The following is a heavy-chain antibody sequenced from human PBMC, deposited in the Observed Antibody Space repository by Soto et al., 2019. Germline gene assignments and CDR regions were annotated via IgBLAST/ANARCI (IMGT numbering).Heavy chain of an antibody. CDR3: ARDLDGDYEYYYYYYGMDV. Sequence: GGSQRLSCAASGFTFRSYGRHWVRQAPGKGLEWVAVIWYDGSNKYYADSVKGRFTISRDNSKNTLYLQMNSLRAEDTAVYYCARDLDGDYEYYYYYYGMDVWGQGTTVTVSS. V-gene: IGHV3-33*01. D-gene: IGHD4-17*01. CDR2: IWYDGSNK. J-gene: IGHJ6*02. CDR1: GFTFRSYG.